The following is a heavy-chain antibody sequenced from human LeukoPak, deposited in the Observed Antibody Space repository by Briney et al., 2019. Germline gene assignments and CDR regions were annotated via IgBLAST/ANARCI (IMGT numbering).Heavy chain of an antibody. J-gene: IGHJ6*02. CDR2: ISGSGGST. Sequence: AGGSLRLSCAASGFTFSSYAMSWVRQAPGKGLEWVSAISGSGGSTYYADSVKGRFTISRDNSKNTLYLQMNSLRAEDTAVYYCARAGGNCSGGSCYSDYYYYGMDVWGQGTTVTVSS. CDR3: ARAGGNCSGGSCYSDYYYYGMDV. V-gene: IGHV3-23*01. CDR1: GFTFSSYA. D-gene: IGHD2-15*01.